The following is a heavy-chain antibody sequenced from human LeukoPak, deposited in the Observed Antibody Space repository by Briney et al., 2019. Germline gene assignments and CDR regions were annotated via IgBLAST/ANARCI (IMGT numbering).Heavy chain of an antibody. Sequence: ASVKVSCKASGYTFTSYGISWVRQAPGQGLEWMGWISAYNGNTNYAQKLQGRVTMTTDTSTSTAYMELRSLRSDDTAVYYCARLVATTREVPRLFDPWGQGTLVTVSS. CDR2: ISAYNGNT. V-gene: IGHV1-18*01. J-gene: IGHJ5*02. CDR1: GYTFTSYG. CDR3: ARLVATTREVPRLFDP. D-gene: IGHD5-12*01.